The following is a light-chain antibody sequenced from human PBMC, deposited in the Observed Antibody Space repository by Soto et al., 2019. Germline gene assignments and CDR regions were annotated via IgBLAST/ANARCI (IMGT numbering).Light chain of an antibody. V-gene: IGLV4-69*01. CDR3: QTWGTGIQV. Sequence: QPVLTQSPSASASLGASVKLTCTLSSGHSNYVIAWHQQQPEKGPRYLMKLDSAGSHSKGDGVPDRFSGSSSGAERYLTISSLQSEDEADYYCQTWGTGIQVFGGGTKLTVL. CDR1: SGHSNYV. CDR2: LDSAGSH. J-gene: IGLJ3*02.